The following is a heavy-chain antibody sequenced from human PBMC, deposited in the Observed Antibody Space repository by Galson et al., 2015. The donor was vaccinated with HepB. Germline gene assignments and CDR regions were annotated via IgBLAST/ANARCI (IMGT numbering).Heavy chain of an antibody. D-gene: IGHD3-3*01. J-gene: IGHJ6*02. V-gene: IGHV3-30-3*01. CDR2: ISYDGSNE. CDR3: ARDLYDFWTGPRGGMDV. CDR1: EITFSRYG. Sequence: SLRLSCAASEITFSRYGMHWVRQAPGKGLEWVALISYDGSNENYADSVKGRFTISRDNSKHTLYLQMNSLTAEDTAVYYCARDLYDFWTGPRGGMDVWGQGTTVTVSS.